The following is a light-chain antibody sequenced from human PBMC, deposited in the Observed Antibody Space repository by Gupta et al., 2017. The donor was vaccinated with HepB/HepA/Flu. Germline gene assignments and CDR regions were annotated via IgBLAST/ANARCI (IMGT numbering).Light chain of an antibody. V-gene: IGLV1-40*01. CDR1: SSNSGAGYD. CDR3: QSYDSSLSGVV. CDR2: GNN. Sequence: QSVLTQPTPVSGASGRRVTISCTGSSSNSGAGYDVHWNHQLPGTAPKLLIYGNNNRPSGRPDRFSGSKSGTSASLAITGLQAEDEADYYCQSYDSSLSGVVFGGGTKLTVL. J-gene: IGLJ2*01.